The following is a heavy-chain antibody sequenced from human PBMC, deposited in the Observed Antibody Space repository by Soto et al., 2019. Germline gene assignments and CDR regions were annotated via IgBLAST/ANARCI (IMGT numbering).Heavy chain of an antibody. V-gene: IGHV4-39*01. CDR1: GASISISSDY. CDR2: IYYSGST. J-gene: IGHJ4*02. D-gene: IGHD1-7*01. CDR3: ERHIARRELRPNFDY. Sequence: ESLSLTCTVSGASISISSDYWGWIRQPPGKGLEWIGSIYYSGSTYYNPSLKSRVTISVDTSKNQFSLKLSSVTAADTAVYYCERHIARRELRPNFDYWGQGTLVTVYS.